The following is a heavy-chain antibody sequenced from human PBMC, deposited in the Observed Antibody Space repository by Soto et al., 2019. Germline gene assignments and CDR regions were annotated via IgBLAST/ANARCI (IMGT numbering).Heavy chain of an antibody. Sequence: PSETLSLTCAVSGYSISSGYYWGWIRQPPGKGLERIGSIYHSGSTYYNPSLKSRVTISVDTSKNQFSLKLSSVTAADTAVYYCARARGSPVDGTGYWFDPWGQGTLVTVSS. D-gene: IGHD6-19*01. CDR3: ARARGSPVDGTGYWFDP. V-gene: IGHV4-38-2*01. CDR2: IYHSGST. CDR1: GYSISSGYY. J-gene: IGHJ5*02.